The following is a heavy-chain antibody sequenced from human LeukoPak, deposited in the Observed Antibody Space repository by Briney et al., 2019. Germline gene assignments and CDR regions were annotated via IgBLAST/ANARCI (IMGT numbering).Heavy chain of an antibody. J-gene: IGHJ6*03. CDR2: INAGNGNT. Sequence: ASVKVSCKASGYTFTSYAMHWVRQAPGQRLEWMGWINAGNGNTKYSQEFQGRVTITRDTSASTAYMELSSLRSEDMAVYYCARGVGIFESQLLHYYYMDVWGKGTTVTVSS. V-gene: IGHV1-3*03. CDR3: ARGVGIFESQLLHYYYMDV. D-gene: IGHD2-2*01. CDR1: GYTFTSYA.